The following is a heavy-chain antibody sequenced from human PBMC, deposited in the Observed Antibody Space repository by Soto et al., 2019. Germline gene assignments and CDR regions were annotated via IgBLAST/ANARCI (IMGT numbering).Heavy chain of an antibody. CDR3: AKAPGYTYGSYNYDALGV. Sequence: EVQLLESGGGLVQPGGSLRLSCAASGFTFSNYAMNWVRQAPGKGLEWVSAISTSGTSTYYADSVKGRFTISRDNSKNTLYLQMNSLRAEDTCLYFCAKAPGYTYGSYNYDALGVWGQGTTVTVSS. V-gene: IGHV3-23*01. CDR1: GFTFSNYA. D-gene: IGHD5-18*01. J-gene: IGHJ6*02. CDR2: ISTSGTST.